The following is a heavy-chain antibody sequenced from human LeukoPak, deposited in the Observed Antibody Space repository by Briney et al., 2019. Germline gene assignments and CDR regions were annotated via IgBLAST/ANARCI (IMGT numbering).Heavy chain of an antibody. Sequence: TGGSLRLSCAASGFTFSSYSMNWVRQAPGKGLEWVSSISSSSSYIYYADSVKGRFTISRDNAKNSLYLQMNSLRAEDTAVYYCARDPASPIAVAGTTTMDVWGQGTPVTVSS. D-gene: IGHD6-19*01. CDR3: ARDPASPIAVAGTTTMDV. CDR1: GFTFSSYS. CDR2: ISSSSSYI. V-gene: IGHV3-21*01. J-gene: IGHJ6*02.